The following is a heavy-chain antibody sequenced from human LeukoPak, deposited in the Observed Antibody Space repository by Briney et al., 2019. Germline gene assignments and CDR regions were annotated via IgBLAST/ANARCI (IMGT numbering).Heavy chain of an antibody. D-gene: IGHD3-22*01. V-gene: IGHV4-59*01. J-gene: IGHJ4*02. Sequence: SETLSLTCTVSGGSISSYYWNWLRQPPGKGLEWIGYIYYSGSTNYNPSLKSRVTISVDTSKNQFSLKPSSVTAADTAVYYCARGADSSGYYSIFYFDYWGQGTLVTVSS. CDR2: IYYSGST. CDR3: ARGADSSGYYSIFYFDY. CDR1: GGSISSYY.